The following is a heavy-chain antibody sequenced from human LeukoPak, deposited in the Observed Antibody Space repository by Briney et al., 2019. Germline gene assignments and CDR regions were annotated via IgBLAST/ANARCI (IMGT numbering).Heavy chain of an antibody. V-gene: IGHV1-8*01. J-gene: IGHJ4*02. D-gene: IGHD1-26*01. Sequence: ASVKVSCKASVYTFTSYDINWVRQPTGQGLEWMGWMNTNSGNTDYAQKFQGRVSMTRNTSISTAYLELSSLRSEDTAVYYCARGPVSYSGSYYVNYWGQGTLVTVSS. CDR2: MNTNSGNT. CDR3: ARGPVSYSGSYYVNY. CDR1: VYTFTSYD.